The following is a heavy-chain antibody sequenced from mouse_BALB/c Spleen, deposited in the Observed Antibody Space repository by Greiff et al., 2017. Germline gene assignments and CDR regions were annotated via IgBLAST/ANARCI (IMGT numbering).Heavy chain of an antibody. D-gene: IGHD2-10*01. Sequence: VQLQQSGPELVKPGASVKISCKASGYAFSSSWMNWVKQRPGQGLEWIGRIYPGDGDTNYNGKFKGKATLTADKSSSTAYMQLSSLTSVDSAVYYCARSAYYGNYYAMDYWGQGTSVTVSS. CDR2: IYPGDGDT. CDR3: ARSAYYGNYYAMDY. J-gene: IGHJ4*01. V-gene: IGHV1-82*01. CDR1: GYAFSSSW.